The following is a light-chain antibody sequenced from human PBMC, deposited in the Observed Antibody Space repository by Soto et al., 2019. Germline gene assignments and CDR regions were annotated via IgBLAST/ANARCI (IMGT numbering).Light chain of an antibody. CDR1: QSVSSN. V-gene: IGKV3D-15*01. CDR2: DIS. J-gene: IGKJ4*01. Sequence: EIVMTQSPSTLSVSPGERATLSCRASQSVSSNLAWYQQKPGQAPSLLIYDISARATGIPTRFSGSGSGTEFTLTISSLQSEDFAVYYCQQYNGWPLTFGGGTNVDIK. CDR3: QQYNGWPLT.